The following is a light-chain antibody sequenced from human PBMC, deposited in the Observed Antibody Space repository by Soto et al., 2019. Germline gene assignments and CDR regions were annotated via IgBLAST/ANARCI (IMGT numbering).Light chain of an antibody. CDR2: GAS. CDR1: QSVSSN. Sequence: EIVMTQSPATLSVSPGERATLSCRASQSVSSNLAWYQHKPGQAPRLLIYGASTRATGIPGRFSGSGSGTEFTLTISSLQSEDFAVYYCQQYNNYITFGQGTRLEIE. J-gene: IGKJ5*01. V-gene: IGKV3-15*01. CDR3: QQYNNYIT.